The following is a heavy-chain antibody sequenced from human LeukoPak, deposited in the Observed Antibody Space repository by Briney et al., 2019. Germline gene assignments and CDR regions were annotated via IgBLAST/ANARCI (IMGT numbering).Heavy chain of an antibody. CDR3: ARLVVITRTVDY. Sequence: SETLSLTCTVSGGSISSGGYYWSWIRQHPGKGLEWIGYIYYSGSTYYNPSLKSRVTISVDTSKNQFSLKLSSVTAANTAVYHCARLVVITRTVDYWGQGTLVTVSS. V-gene: IGHV4-31*03. CDR1: GGSISSGGYY. J-gene: IGHJ4*02. D-gene: IGHD3-22*01. CDR2: IYYSGST.